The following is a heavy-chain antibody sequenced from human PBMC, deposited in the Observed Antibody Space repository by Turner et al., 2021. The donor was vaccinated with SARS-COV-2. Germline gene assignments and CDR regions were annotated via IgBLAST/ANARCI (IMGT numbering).Heavy chain of an antibody. CDR2: IWYDGSNN. Sequence: QVQLVESGGGVVQPGRSLRLSCAASGFTFSSSGMHWVRQAPGKGLEWLAFIWYDGSNNDYADSVKGRFTISRDNSKNTLYLQRNSLRAEDTAVYYCARPIPSYSSGWYGCYFDYWGQGTLVTVSS. D-gene: IGHD6-19*01. J-gene: IGHJ4*02. V-gene: IGHV3-33*01. CDR1: GFTFSSSG. CDR3: ARPIPSYSSGWYGCYFDY.